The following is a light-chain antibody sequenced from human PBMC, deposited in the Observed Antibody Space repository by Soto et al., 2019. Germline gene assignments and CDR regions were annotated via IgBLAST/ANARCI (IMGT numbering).Light chain of an antibody. J-gene: IGLJ1*01. Sequence: QSALTQPASVSGSPGQSITISCTGTSSDVGGYNYVSWYQQHPGKAPKLMIFDVSNRPSGVSNRFSGSKSGNTASLTISGLQDEDEADYYCSSYTISSTLYVFGTGTKVTVL. V-gene: IGLV2-14*01. CDR1: SSDVGGYNY. CDR3: SSYTISSTLYV. CDR2: DVS.